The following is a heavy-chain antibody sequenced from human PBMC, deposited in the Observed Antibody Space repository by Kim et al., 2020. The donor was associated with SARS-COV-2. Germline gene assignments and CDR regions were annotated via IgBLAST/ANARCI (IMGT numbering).Heavy chain of an antibody. CDR1: GASISSYY. V-gene: IGHV4-59*01. Sequence: SETLSLTCTVSGASISSYYWTWIRQPPGKGLEWIGYIYNSGSTYTSGNTNYNPSLKSRVTISVDTSKNQLSLKLSSVTAADTAVYYCASGGSANHDFWGQGTLVTVS. D-gene: IGHD3-10*01. CDR2: IYNSGST. J-gene: IGHJ4*02. CDR3: ASGGSANHDF.